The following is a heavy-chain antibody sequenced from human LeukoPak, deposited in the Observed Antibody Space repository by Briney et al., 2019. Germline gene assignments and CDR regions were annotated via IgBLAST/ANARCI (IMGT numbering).Heavy chain of an antibody. Sequence: GGPVRLSCAASGFTFSNYWMVGVRQAPGRGVEGVANINLDGSEQEYVDHLKGRCTISRDDAKNSLYLQVNTLRAEDTAVYYCARDSEKSSSFAFDIWGQGTVVTVSS. J-gene: IGHJ3*02. V-gene: IGHV3-7*01. CDR1: GFTFSNYW. CDR3: ARDSEKSSSFAFDI. D-gene: IGHD6-13*01. CDR2: INLDGSEQ.